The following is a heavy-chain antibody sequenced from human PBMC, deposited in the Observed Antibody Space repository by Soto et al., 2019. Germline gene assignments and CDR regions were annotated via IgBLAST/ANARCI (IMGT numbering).Heavy chain of an antibody. CDR1: GGSISSYY. CDR2: IYYSGST. J-gene: IGHJ6*02. Sequence: SETLSLTCTVSGGSISSYYWSWIRQPPGKGLEWIGYIYYSGSTNYNPSLKSRVTISVDTSKNQFSLKLSSVTAADTAVYYCARDPGHDFWSGYPDSFYYYYGMDVWGQGTTVTVSS. D-gene: IGHD3-3*01. V-gene: IGHV4-59*01. CDR3: ARDPGHDFWSGYPDSFYYYYGMDV.